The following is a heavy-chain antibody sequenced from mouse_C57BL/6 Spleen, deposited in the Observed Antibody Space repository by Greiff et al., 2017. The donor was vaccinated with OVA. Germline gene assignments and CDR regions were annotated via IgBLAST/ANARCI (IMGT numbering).Heavy chain of an antibody. CDR3: ARHHYYGSSYDWYFDV. Sequence: VQLQQSGAELMKPGASVKLSCKASGYTFTGYWIEWVKQRPGHGLEWIGEILPGSGSTNYNEKFKGKATFTADTSSSTAYMQLSSLTTEDSAIYYCARHHYYGSSYDWYFDVWGTGTTVTVSS. J-gene: IGHJ1*03. D-gene: IGHD1-1*01. CDR2: ILPGSGST. CDR1: GYTFTGYW. V-gene: IGHV1-9*01.